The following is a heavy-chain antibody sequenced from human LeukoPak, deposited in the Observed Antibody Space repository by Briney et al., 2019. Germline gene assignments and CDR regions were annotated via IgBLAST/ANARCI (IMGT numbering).Heavy chain of an antibody. CDR3: ASLGRMVRGVTS. CDR2: IYHSGST. J-gene: IGHJ5*02. D-gene: IGHD3-10*01. Sequence: PSQTLSLTCAVSGGSISSGGYSWSWIRQPPGKGLEWIGYIYHSGSTYYNPSLKSRVTISVDRSKNQFSLKLSSVTAADTAVYYCASLGRMVRGVTSWGQGTLVTVSS. V-gene: IGHV4-30-2*01. CDR1: GGSISSGGYS.